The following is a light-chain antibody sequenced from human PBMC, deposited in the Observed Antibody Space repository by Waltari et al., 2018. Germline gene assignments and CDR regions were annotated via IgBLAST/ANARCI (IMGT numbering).Light chain of an antibody. CDR2: DVN. V-gene: IGLV2-23*02. J-gene: IGLJ3*02. Sequence: QSALTQTASVSGSPGQAITISCSGTSSDIGKYNLVSWYQQHPGKAPTLRIYDVNKRPSGVSNRFSGSKSGKTAFLTISGLQTADEADYYCCSYVGSAISVFGGGTKLTVL. CDR1: SSDIGKYNL. CDR3: CSYVGSAISV.